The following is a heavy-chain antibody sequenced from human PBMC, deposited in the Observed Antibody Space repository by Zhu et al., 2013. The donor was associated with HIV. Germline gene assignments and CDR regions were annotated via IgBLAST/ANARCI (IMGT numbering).Heavy chain of an antibody. Sequence: EVQLVESGGGLVQPGGSLRLSCAASGFTFSSYSMNWVRQAPGKGLEWVSYISSSSSTIYYADSVKGRFTISRDNAKNSLYLQMNSLRAEDTAVYYCASLTGRGYCSGGSCYGAGWGQGTLVTVSS. CDR1: GFTFSSYS. V-gene: IGHV3-48*04. CDR3: ASLTGRGYCSGGSCYGAG. J-gene: IGHJ4*02. CDR2: ISSSSSTI. D-gene: IGHD2-15*01.